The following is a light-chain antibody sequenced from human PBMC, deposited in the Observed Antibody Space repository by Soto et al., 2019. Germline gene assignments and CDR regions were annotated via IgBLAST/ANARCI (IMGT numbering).Light chain of an antibody. Sequence: QCALTQPASVCGSPGQSITISCTGTSSDVGGSGLVSWYQFHPGKAPKLLIFEGVKRPSGVSNRFSGSKSGSTASLTISGLQAEDEADYYCCSYAGRSTWDVVFGGGTKLTV. CDR3: CSYAGRSTWDVV. CDR2: EGV. V-gene: IGLV2-23*01. CDR1: SSDVGGSGL. J-gene: IGLJ2*01.